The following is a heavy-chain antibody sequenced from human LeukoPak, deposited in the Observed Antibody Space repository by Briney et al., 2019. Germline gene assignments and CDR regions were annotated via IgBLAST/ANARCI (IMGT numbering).Heavy chain of an antibody. Sequence: GGSLRLSCAASGFTFSSYAMSWVRQAPGKGLEWVSVIYSGGSTYYADSVKGRLTISRDNSKNTLYLQMNSLRAEDTAVYYCARLAVDWFDPWGQGTLVTVSS. D-gene: IGHD6-19*01. CDR2: IYSGGST. V-gene: IGHV3-53*01. J-gene: IGHJ5*02. CDR3: ARLAVDWFDP. CDR1: GFTFSSYA.